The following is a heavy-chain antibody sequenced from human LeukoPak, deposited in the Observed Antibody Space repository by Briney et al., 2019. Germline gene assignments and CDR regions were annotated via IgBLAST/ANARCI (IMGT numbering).Heavy chain of an antibody. V-gene: IGHV3-73*01. J-gene: IGHJ4*02. CDR1: GFTFSGSA. CDR3: ATGSGVLPPTTYLVH. Sequence: GGSLRLSCAASGFTFSGSAMHWVRQASGRGLEWVGRIRSKANIYATAYAASVEGRFPISRDDSKNTTYLQMNSLRPEDTAVYYCATGSGVLPPTTYLVHWGQGTLVTVSS. CDR2: IRSKANIYAT. D-gene: IGHD1-14*01.